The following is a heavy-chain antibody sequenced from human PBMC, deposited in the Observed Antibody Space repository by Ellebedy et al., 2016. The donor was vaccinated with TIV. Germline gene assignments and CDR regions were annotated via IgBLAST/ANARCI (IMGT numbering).Heavy chain of an antibody. J-gene: IGHJ4*02. Sequence: GGSLRLSCGASGFTFSSSGMHWVRQAPGKGLEWVAFIRYDGSAKYYADSVKGRFTISRDNAKNSLYLQMNSLRDDDTAVYYCARDLWLVYDYWGQGTLVTVSS. CDR3: ARDLWLVYDY. CDR1: GFTFSSSG. V-gene: IGHV3-30*02. CDR2: IRYDGSAK. D-gene: IGHD5-12*01.